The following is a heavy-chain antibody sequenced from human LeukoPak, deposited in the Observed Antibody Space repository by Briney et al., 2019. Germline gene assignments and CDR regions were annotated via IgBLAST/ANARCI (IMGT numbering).Heavy chain of an antibody. CDR1: GFTFSSYE. V-gene: IGHV3-48*03. D-gene: IGHD3-10*01. J-gene: IGHJ4*02. CDR3: ARAPPNGWFGIRGYFDY. Sequence: GGSLRLSCAASGFTFSSYEMNWVRQAPGKGLEWVSYISSSGSTIYYADSVKGRFTISRDNAKNSLYLQMNSLRAEDTAVYYCARAPPNGWFGIRGYFDYWGQGTLVTVSS. CDR2: ISSSGSTI.